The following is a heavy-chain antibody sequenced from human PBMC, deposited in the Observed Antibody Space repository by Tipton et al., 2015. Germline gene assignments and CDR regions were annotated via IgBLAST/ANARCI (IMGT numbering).Heavy chain of an antibody. J-gene: IGHJ1*01. D-gene: IGHD3-22*01. Sequence: TLSLTCTVSSDYINKYYWSWIRQPPGKELEWIGYIQYSGSTNYNPSLKSRVTISVDTSKNQFSLKLSSVIAADTAVYYCARASIIQGYYHDSSRYYLFNSWGQGTLVTVSS. CDR2: IQYSGST. CDR3: ARASIIQGYYHDSSRYYLFNS. CDR1: SDYINKYY. V-gene: IGHV4-59*01.